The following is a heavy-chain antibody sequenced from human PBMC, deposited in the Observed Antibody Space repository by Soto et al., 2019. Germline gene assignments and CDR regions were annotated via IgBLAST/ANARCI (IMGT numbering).Heavy chain of an antibody. CDR3: ARGKYSSSWRTVSNYFDY. J-gene: IGHJ4*02. Sequence: GASVKVSCKTSGYTFTSYDINWVRQATGQGREWMGWMNPNSGNTGYAQKFQGRVTMTRNTSISTAYMELSSLRSEDTAVYYCARGKYSSSWRTVSNYFDYWGQGTLVTVSS. CDR2: MNPNSGNT. CDR1: GYTFTSYD. V-gene: IGHV1-8*01. D-gene: IGHD6-13*01.